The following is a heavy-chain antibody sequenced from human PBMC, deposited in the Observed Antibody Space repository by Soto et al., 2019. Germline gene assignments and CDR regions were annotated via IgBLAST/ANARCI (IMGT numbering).Heavy chain of an antibody. Sequence: SETLSLTCTVSGDSIRSYYWTWIRQPPGKGLELIGYIYYSGSARYNPSLKSRVTISVDMSKNQFSLKLSSVIAVDTAVYYCARAYGGFDNGLDVWGQGTAVTVSS. V-gene: IGHV4-59*01. J-gene: IGHJ6*02. D-gene: IGHD5-12*01. CDR2: IYYSGSA. CDR3: ARAYGGFDNGLDV. CDR1: GDSIRSYY.